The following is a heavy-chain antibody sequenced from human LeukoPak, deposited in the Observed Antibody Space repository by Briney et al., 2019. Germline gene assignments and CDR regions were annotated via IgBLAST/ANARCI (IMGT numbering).Heavy chain of an antibody. V-gene: IGHV3-53*01. Sequence: PGGSLRLSCAASGFTVSSNYMSWVRQAPGKGLEWISVIYSGGSAYYADSVKSRFTISRDNSKNTLYLQMNGLRAEDTAMYYCARDKGQVGGRFYFDFWGQGTLVTVSS. CDR2: IYSGGSA. J-gene: IGHJ4*02. D-gene: IGHD3-16*01. CDR1: GFTVSSNY. CDR3: ARDKGQVGGRFYFDF.